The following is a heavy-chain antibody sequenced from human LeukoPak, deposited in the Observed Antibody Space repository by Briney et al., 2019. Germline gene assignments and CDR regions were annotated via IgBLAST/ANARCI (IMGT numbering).Heavy chain of an antibody. CDR1: GGSISSSY. Sequence: SETLSLTCTVSGGSISSSYWSWIRQPSGKGLEWIGYIYYSGSTNNNPSFKSRVAISVDTPKNQFSLKLSSVTAADTAMYYCATWGIAVAGTFDYWGQGTLVTVST. D-gene: IGHD6-19*01. CDR3: ATWGIAVAGTFDY. J-gene: IGHJ4*02. V-gene: IGHV4-59*08. CDR2: IYYSGST.